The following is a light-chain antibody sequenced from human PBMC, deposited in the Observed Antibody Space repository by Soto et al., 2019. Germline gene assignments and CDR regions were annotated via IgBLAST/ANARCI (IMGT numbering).Light chain of an antibody. CDR1: QTISTH. CDR3: QQSLTIPYT. CDR2: AAS. J-gene: IGKJ2*01. V-gene: IGKV1-39*01. Sequence: DIQMTQSPSSLSASVRDRVTITCRASQTISTHLNWYQQKPGKAPKLLIYAASTLQSGVPSRLSVSGSGTDFTLTINSLQPEDFATYYCQQSLTIPYTFGQGTKLEIK.